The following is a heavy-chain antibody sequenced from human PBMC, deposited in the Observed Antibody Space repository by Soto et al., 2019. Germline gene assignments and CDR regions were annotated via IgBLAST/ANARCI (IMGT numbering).Heavy chain of an antibody. CDR2: IYYSGST. V-gene: IGHV4-59*01. Sequence: SDTLSLTYTFSGVSISSYYWSWMRQPPGKGLEWIGYIYYSGSTNYNPSLKSRVTISVDTSKNQFSLKLSSVTAADTAVYYCARDLKECSSTSCYIHYYYMDVWGKGTTVT. CDR3: ARDLKECSSTSCYIHYYYMDV. CDR1: GVSISSYY. D-gene: IGHD2-2*02. J-gene: IGHJ6*03.